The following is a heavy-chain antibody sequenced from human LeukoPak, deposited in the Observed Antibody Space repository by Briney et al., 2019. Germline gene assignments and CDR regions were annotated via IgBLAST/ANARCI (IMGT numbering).Heavy chain of an antibody. CDR3: ARGPSSSPVMRYYYYYYMDV. V-gene: IGHV1-8*01. J-gene: IGHJ6*03. CDR1: GYTFTSYD. CDR2: MNANSGNT. Sequence: ASVKVSCKASGYTFTSYDINWVRQATGQGLEWMGWMNANSGNTGYAQKFQGRVTITRNTSISTAYMELSSLRSEDTAVYYCARGPSSSPVMRYYYYYYMDVWGKGTTVTVSS. D-gene: IGHD6-13*01.